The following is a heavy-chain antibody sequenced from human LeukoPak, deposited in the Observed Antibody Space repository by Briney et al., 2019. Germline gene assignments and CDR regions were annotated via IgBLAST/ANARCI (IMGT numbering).Heavy chain of an antibody. CDR3: ARENSGYDPYYYYYGMDV. CDR2: IKSDGSST. V-gene: IGHV3-74*01. D-gene: IGHD5-12*01. CDR1: GFTFSSYW. J-gene: IGHJ6*02. Sequence: PGGSLRLSCAASGFTFSSYWMHWVRHAPGKGLVWVSRIKSDGSSTSYADSVKGRFTTSRDNAKNTLYLQLHSLGAEDTAVYYCARENSGYDPYYYYYGMDVWGQGTTVTVSS.